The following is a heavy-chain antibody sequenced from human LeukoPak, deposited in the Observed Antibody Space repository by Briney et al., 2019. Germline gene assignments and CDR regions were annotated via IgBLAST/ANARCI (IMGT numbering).Heavy chain of an antibody. V-gene: IGHV1-46*01. CDR1: GYTFTSYY. CDR2: INPSGGST. D-gene: IGHD6-13*01. J-gene: IGHJ4*02. Sequence: ASVKVSCKASGYTFTSYYMHWVRQAPGQGLEWMGIINPSGGSTSYAQKFQGRVSMTRDTSTSTVYMELSSLRSEDTAVYYCARDGRAAALDYWGQGTLVTVSS. CDR3: ARDGRAAALDY.